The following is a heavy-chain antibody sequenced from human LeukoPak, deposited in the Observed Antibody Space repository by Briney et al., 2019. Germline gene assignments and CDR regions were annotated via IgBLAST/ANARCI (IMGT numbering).Heavy chain of an antibody. CDR3: ARAPSEIGGYYPEYFRH. D-gene: IGHD3-22*01. J-gene: IGHJ1*01. V-gene: IGHV3-74*01. CDR2: IKSDGRT. CDR1: GFTLSSYW. Sequence: GGSVRLSCAASGFTLSSYWMHWVRQAPGKGLVWVSRIKSDGRTNYANSVKGRFTISRDNAKNTVSLQMNSLRAEDTGVYYCARAPSEIGGYYPEYFRHWGQGALVIVSS.